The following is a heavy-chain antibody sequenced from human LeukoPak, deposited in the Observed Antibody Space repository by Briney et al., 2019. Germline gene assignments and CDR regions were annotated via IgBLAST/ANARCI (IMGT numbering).Heavy chain of an antibody. V-gene: IGHV3-48*01. CDR1: GFIFSSHS. CDR2: ISGSSTSGSSSFI. Sequence: GGSLGLSCTASGFIFSSHSMNWVRQAPGKGLERLSYISGSSTSGSSSFIYYADSVKGRFTISRDNAKNSLYLQMKGLRVEDTAVYYCARDWAMIDWGQGTLVTVSS. CDR3: ARDWAMID. J-gene: IGHJ4*02. D-gene: IGHD5-12*01.